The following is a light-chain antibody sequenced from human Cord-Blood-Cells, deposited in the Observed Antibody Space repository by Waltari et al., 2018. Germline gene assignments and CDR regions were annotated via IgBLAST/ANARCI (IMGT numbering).Light chain of an antibody. Sequence: DIVMTQSRVDLVGPRGVMETINCKSIQSVLYSSNNKTYLAWYQQKPGQPPTLLIYWASTRESGVPDRFSGSGSGTDFTLTISSLQSEDVAVYYCQQYYSTPTFGQGTKLEIK. CDR1: QSVLYSSNNKTY. J-gene: IGKJ2*01. CDR2: WAS. V-gene: IGKV4-1*01. CDR3: QQYYSTPT.